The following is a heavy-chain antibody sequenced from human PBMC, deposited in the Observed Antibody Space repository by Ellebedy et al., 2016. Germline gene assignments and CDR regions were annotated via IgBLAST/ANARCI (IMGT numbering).Heavy chain of an antibody. CDR3: ARDNRPVWEGVIVPFDY. CDR2: ISSSSSYI. D-gene: IGHD3-16*02. Sequence: GGSLRLXXAASGFTFSSYSMNWVRQAPGKGLEWVSSISSSSSYIYYADSVKGRFTISRDNAKNSLYLQMNSLRAEDTAVYYCARDNRPVWEGVIVPFDYWGQGTLVTVSS. V-gene: IGHV3-21*01. CDR1: GFTFSSYS. J-gene: IGHJ4*02.